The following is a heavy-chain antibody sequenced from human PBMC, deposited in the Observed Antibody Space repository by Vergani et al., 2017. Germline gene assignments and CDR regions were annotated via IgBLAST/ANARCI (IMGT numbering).Heavy chain of an antibody. CDR2: IYPADSDT. V-gene: IGHV5-51*01. J-gene: IGHJ4*02. Sequence: EVELVQSGPEMRKPGESLKISCKGSEYSFANYWTGWVPQMPGKGLEWMGIIYPADSDTRYSPSFQGQVTISAEKSISTAFLQWDSLKPSDTALYYCARHTTYTDSWGQGTLVTVSS. CDR1: EYSFANYW. D-gene: IGHD1-1*01. CDR3: ARHTTYTDS.